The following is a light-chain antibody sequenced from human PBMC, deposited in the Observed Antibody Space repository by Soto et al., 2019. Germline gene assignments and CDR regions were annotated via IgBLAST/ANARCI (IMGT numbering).Light chain of an antibody. Sequence: EIVLTQSPGTLSLSPGERATLSCRASQSVGRNYLAWYQQKPGQAPRLLIYGASSRATGIPDSFSGSGSGTDFTLTISRLEREDFAVDYCQQYASASLTFGQGTQVEIK. V-gene: IGKV3-20*01. J-gene: IGKJ1*01. CDR1: QSVGRNY. CDR3: QQYASASLT. CDR2: GAS.